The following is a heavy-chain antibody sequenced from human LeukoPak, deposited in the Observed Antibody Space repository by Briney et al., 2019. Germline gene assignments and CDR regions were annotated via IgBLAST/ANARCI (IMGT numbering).Heavy chain of an antibody. V-gene: IGHV3-9*01. CDR2: ISWNSGTI. CDR1: GFTFDDYA. J-gene: IGHJ4*02. CDR3: ARGFGSYPFDY. Sequence: RAGGSLRLSCAASGFTFDDYAMHWVRQAPGKGLEWVSGISWNSGTIGYGDSVKGRFTISRDNSKNTLYLQMNSLRAEDTAVYYCARGFGSYPFDYWGQGTLVTVSS. D-gene: IGHD1-26*01.